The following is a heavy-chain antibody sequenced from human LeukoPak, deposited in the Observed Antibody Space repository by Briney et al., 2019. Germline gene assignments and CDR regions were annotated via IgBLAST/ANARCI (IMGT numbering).Heavy chain of an antibody. D-gene: IGHD3-3*01. CDR2: IHYDGAT. CDR1: GGSISGRRYY. J-gene: IGHJ4*02. Sequence: SETLSLTCSVSGGSISGRRYYWGWIRQPPGRGLEWIGSIHYDGATYYNPSLKSRVTMSVDTSKNQVSLKLRSGTAADTAVYYCAVSRASLEWLFFHWGQGTLVTVSS. CDR3: AVSRASLEWLFFH. V-gene: IGHV4-39*01.